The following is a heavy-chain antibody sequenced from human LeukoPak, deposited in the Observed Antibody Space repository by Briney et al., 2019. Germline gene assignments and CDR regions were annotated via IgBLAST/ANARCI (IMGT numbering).Heavy chain of an antibody. J-gene: IGHJ4*02. CDR1: GGSISSSSYY. CDR3: ARDGPRWLQLGTLGY. D-gene: IGHD5-24*01. Sequence: SETLSLTCTVSGGSISSSSYYWGWIRQPPGKGLEWIGSIYYSGSTYYNPSLKSRLTISVDTSKNQFSLKLSSVTAADTAVYCCARDGPRWLQLGTLGYWGQGTLVTVSS. CDR2: IYYSGST. V-gene: IGHV4-39*07.